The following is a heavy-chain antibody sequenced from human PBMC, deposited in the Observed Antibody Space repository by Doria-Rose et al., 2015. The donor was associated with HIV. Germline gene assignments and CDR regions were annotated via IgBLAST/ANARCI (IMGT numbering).Heavy chain of an antibody. CDR2: IKEDGSEK. V-gene: IGHV3-7*05. CDR1: GFIFTKYW. Sequence: VQLVESGGGLVQPGGSLRLSCAASGFIFTKYWMTWVRQAPGKGLEWVANIKEDGSEKHYVDSVKGRFTVSRDNAKTSLYLQMNSLRAEDTAVYYCARGSYARESWGQGTLVTVPS. D-gene: IGHD2-2*01. CDR3: ARGSYARES. J-gene: IGHJ5*02.